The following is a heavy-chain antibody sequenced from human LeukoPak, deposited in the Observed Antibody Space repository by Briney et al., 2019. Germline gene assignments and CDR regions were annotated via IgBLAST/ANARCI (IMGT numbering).Heavy chain of an antibody. D-gene: IGHD3-22*01. Sequence: GGSLRLSCAASGFTFSSYAMSWVRQAPGKGLEWVSAISGSGGSTYYADSVKGRFTISRDNSKNTLYLQMSSLRTEDTAVYYCAKDKASGYYSPPLYWGQGTLVTVSS. CDR1: GFTFSSYA. CDR2: ISGSGGST. J-gene: IGHJ4*02. CDR3: AKDKASGYYSPPLY. V-gene: IGHV3-23*01.